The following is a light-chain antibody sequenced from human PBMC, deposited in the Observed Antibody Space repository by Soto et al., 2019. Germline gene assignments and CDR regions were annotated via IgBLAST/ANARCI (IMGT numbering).Light chain of an antibody. Sequence: QSALTQPASVSGSPGQSITISCTGTSSDVGGYNYVSWYQQHPGKAPKLMIYEVSNRPSGVSNRFSGSKSGNTASLTISGLHAEDEADYYCSSYTSSSTLPYVFGTGTKVTVL. CDR1: SSDVGGYNY. CDR3: SSYTSSSTLPYV. J-gene: IGLJ1*01. CDR2: EVS. V-gene: IGLV2-14*01.